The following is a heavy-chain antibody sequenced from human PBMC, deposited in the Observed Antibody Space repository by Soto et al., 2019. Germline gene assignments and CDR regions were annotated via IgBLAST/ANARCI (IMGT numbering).Heavy chain of an antibody. V-gene: IGHV4-59*08. CDR2: IYYSGST. J-gene: IGHJ3*02. CDR1: GGSISSYY. CDR3: ARRGGIDDAFDI. D-gene: IGHD3-16*01. Sequence: SETLSLTCTVSGGSISSYYWSWIRQPPGNGLEWIGYIYYSGSTNYNPSLKSRVTISVDTSKNQFSLKLSSVTAADTAVYYCARRGGIDDAFDIWGQGTMVTVSS.